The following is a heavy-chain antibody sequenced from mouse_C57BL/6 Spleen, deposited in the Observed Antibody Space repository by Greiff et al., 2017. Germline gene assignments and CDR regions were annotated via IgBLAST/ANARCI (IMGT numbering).Heavy chain of an antibody. CDR2: IYPGGGYT. CDR1: GYTFTNYW. CDR3: AREGYYGSSGYYFDY. J-gene: IGHJ2*01. V-gene: IGHV1-63*01. Sequence: VQLQQPGAELVRPGTSVKMSCKASGYTFTNYWIGWAKQRPGHGLEWIGDIYPGGGYTNYNEKFKGKATLTADKSSSTAYMQFSSLTSEDSAIYYCAREGYYGSSGYYFDYWGQGTTLTVSS. D-gene: IGHD1-1*01.